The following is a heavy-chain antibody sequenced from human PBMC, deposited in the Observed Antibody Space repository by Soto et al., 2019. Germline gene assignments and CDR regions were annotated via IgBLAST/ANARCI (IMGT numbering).Heavy chain of an antibody. J-gene: IGHJ4*02. CDR2: ITPYNGNV. CDR3: ARSATSGDQHFIDS. CDR1: GWIFSFQY. V-gene: IGHV1-45*02. Sequence: QMQLLQSGAEVKKTGSSVKISCKTSGWIFSFQYLHWVRQAPGQGLAWLGWITPYNGNVKYAQHFQDRISLTRDNSVTPIFLEFRNLRSEDTGLYYCARSATSGDQHFIDSWGQGTLVTVSS. D-gene: IGHD7-27*01.